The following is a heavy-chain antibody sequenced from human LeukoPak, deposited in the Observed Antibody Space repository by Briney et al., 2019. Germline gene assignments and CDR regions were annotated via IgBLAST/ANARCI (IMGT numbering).Heavy chain of an antibody. D-gene: IGHD1-26*01. CDR2: IYTSGST. Sequence: SETLSLTCTVSGASISSGSYYWRWIRQPAGKGLEWIGRIYTSGSTNYNPSLKSRVTISVDMSKNQFSLKLSPVTAADTAVSYCAREEPEVGADWFDPWGQGTLVTVSS. CDR1: GASISSGSYY. J-gene: IGHJ5*02. V-gene: IGHV4-61*02. CDR3: AREEPEVGADWFDP.